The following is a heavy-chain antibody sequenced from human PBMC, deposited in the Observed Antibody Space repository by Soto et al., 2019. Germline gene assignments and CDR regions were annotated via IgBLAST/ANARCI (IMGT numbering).Heavy chain of an antibody. D-gene: IGHD6-19*01. CDR2: INAGNGNI. Sequence: QAQLVQSGAQEKKPGASVKVSCKASVYTFTGYDMHWVSQAPGQRLEWMGWINAGNGNIKYSQKFKSRVTSTRDTSASTAYMELSSLRSEDTAVSFSRRAVALAADFDYWGQGTLVTVSS. J-gene: IGHJ4*02. CDR1: VYTFTGYD. V-gene: IGHV1-3*05. CDR3: RRAVALAADFDY.